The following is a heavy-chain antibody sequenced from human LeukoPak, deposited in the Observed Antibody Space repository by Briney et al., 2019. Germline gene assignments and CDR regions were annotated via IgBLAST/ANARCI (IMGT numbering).Heavy chain of an antibody. Sequence: GGSLRLSCTASGLSVRNEYMSWVRQTPGEGLEWVAVMFSGGYTSYADSVKGRFTLSRDNSENILYLQMDNLRVEDTAIYYCTRDTGASAAGTIVADASDIWGQGIMVTVSS. CDR2: MFSGGYT. CDR3: TRDTGASAAGTIVADASDI. J-gene: IGHJ3*02. V-gene: IGHV3-53*01. D-gene: IGHD1-1*01. CDR1: GLSVRNEY.